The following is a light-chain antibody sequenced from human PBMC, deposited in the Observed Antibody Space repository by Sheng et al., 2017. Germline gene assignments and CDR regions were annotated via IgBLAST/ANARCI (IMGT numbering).Light chain of an antibody. J-gene: IGKJ1*01. CDR3: QQYDAYSLTWT. CDR2: KAS. V-gene: IGKV1-5*03. Sequence: DIQMTQSPSTLSASVGDRVTITCRASQSISGWLAWYQQKPGKAPNLLIYKASSLESGVPSRFSGSGSGTEFTLTINSLQPDDFATYYCQQYDAYSLTWTFGQGTKVEIK. CDR1: QSISGW.